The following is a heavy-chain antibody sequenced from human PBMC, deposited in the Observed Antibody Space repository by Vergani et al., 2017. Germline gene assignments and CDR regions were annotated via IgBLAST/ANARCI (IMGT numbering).Heavy chain of an antibody. CDR3: ATPQTVTTGGMEV. V-gene: IGHV1-69-2*01. J-gene: IGHJ6*02. CDR2: VDPEDGET. D-gene: IGHD4-17*01. Sequence: EVQLVQSGAEVKKPGATMKISCKVSGYTFTDHYMHWVKQAPGKGLEWMGRVDPEDGETIYAEKFKGRVTIAADTSTDTAHLELSSLRSEDTAVYYCATPQTVTTGGMEVWGQGTTVSVSS. CDR1: GYTFTDHY.